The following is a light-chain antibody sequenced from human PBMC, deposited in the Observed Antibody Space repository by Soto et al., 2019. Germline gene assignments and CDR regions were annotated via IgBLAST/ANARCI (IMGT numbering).Light chain of an antibody. CDR2: DVS. CDR3: SSYSTTSPLV. V-gene: IGLV2-14*03. CDR1: SSDVCGENY. J-gene: IGLJ1*01. Sequence: QSVLTQPASVSWSPGQSITISCTGTSSDVCGENYVSWYQQHPGRAPKLMIYDVSNRPSGVSNRFSGSKSGNTASLTISGLQAEDEADYYCSSYSTTSPLVFGSGTKVTVL.